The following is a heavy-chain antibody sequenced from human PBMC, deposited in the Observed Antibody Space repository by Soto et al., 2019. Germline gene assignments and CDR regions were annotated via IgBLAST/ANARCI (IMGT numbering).Heavy chain of an antibody. Sequence: ASVKVSCKASGYTFTSYAMHWVRQAPGQRLEWMGWINAGNGNTKYSQKFQGRVTITADESTSTAYMELSSLRSEDTAVYYCARRMIDYYYGMDVWGQGTTVTVSS. CDR1: GYTFTSYA. V-gene: IGHV1-3*01. D-gene: IGHD3-16*01. CDR3: ARRMIDYYYGMDV. CDR2: INAGNGNT. J-gene: IGHJ6*02.